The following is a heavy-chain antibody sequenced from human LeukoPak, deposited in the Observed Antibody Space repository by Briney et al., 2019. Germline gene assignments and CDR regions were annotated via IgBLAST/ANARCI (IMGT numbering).Heavy chain of an antibody. CDR2: STVGGTNT. D-gene: IGHD3-22*01. Sequence: PGGSLRLSCAASGFTLSSYAMSWVRQAPGTGLEWVSGSTVGGTNTHYADSVKGRFTISRDNSKNTLYLQMNSLRAEDTAVYYCAKDDNKYFYDSSGYYQYYFDYWGQGTLVTVSS. CDR3: AKDDNKYFYDSSGYYQYYFDY. CDR1: GFTLSSYA. J-gene: IGHJ4*02. V-gene: IGHV3-23*01.